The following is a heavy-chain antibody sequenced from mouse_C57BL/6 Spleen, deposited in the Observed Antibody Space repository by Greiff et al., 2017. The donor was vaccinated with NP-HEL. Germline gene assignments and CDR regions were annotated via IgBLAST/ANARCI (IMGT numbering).Heavy chain of an antibody. V-gene: IGHV1-64*01. D-gene: IGHD2-4*01. Sequence: QVQLQQPGAELVKPGASVKLSCKASGYTFTSYWMHWVKQRPGQGLEWIGMIHPNSGSTNYNEKFKSKATLSVDKSSSTAYMQLSSLTSEDSAVYYCARPDYEDAMDYWGQGTSVTVSS. J-gene: IGHJ4*01. CDR2: IHPNSGST. CDR3: ARPDYEDAMDY. CDR1: GYTFTSYW.